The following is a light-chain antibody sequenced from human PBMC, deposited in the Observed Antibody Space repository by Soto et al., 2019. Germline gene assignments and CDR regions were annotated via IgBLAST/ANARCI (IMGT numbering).Light chain of an antibody. CDR3: QQYNIWPPWT. CDR1: HSVSNN. J-gene: IGKJ1*01. CDR2: DAS. Sequence: ILMAQSPATLSVSPGERATLSCRASHSVSNNLAWYQQKPGQAPRLLIYDASTRATGIPARFSGSGSGTEFTLTITGLQSEDFAVYYCQQYNIWPPWTFGQGTKVEIK. V-gene: IGKV3-15*01.